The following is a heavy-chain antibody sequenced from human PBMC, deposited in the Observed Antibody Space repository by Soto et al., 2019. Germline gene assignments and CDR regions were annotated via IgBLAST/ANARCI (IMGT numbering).Heavy chain of an antibody. V-gene: IGHV3-64D*06. Sequence: GGSLRLPYSASGFTFSSYAMQWVRQAPGKGLEYVSAISSNGGSTYYADSVKSRFTISRDNSKNTLYLQMSSLSAEDTAVYYCVKDWVNLQRLDFDYWGQRSLVTVSS. CDR3: VKDWVNLQRLDFDY. D-gene: IGHD4-4*01. CDR2: ISSNGGST. CDR1: GFTFSSYA. J-gene: IGHJ4*02.